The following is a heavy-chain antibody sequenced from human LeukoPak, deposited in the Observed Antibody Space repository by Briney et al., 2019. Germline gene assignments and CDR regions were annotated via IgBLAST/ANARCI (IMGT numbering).Heavy chain of an antibody. CDR2: ISSSSATI. V-gene: IGHV3-48*04. J-gene: IGHJ4*02. Sequence: PGGSLRLSCVASGFTFNTYSMNWFRQAPGKGLEWISYISSSSATIYYADSVKGRFTISRDSAKNSLYLQMNSLRAEDTAVYYCARGRDLFDSWGQGTLVIVSS. CDR1: GFTFNTYS. CDR3: ARGRDLFDS.